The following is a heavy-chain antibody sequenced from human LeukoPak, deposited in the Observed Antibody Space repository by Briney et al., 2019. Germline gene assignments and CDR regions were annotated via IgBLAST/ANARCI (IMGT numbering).Heavy chain of an antibody. CDR1: GGSISSYY. V-gene: IGHV4-59*08. J-gene: IGHJ5*02. CDR2: IYYSGST. D-gene: IGHD4-23*01. CDR3: ARHRDYGGNSGPNRHWFDP. Sequence: PSETLSLTCTVSGGSISSYYWSWIRQPPGKGLEWIGYIYYSGSTNYNPSLKSRVTISVDTSKNQFSLKLSSVAAADTAVYYCARHRDYGGNSGPNRHWFDPWGQGTLVTVSS.